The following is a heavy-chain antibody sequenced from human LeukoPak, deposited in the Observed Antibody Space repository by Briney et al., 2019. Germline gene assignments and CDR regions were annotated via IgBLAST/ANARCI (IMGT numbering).Heavy chain of an antibody. Sequence: PSETLSLTCTVSGGSISSSSYYWGWIRQPPGKGLEWIGSVYKSGSTYYNPSLTSRVTISVDTSSNQVSLKPTSVTAADTAVYYCQSYDGSINYFDYWGQGTLVTVSS. D-gene: IGHD3-22*01. CDR3: QSYDGSINYFDY. CDR2: VYKSGST. J-gene: IGHJ4*02. CDR1: GGSISSSSYY. V-gene: IGHV4-39*07.